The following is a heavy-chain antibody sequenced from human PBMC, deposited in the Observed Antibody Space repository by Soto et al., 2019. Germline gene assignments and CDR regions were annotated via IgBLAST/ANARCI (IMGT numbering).Heavy chain of an antibody. CDR2: VDPSRGSA. CDR1: GYTFINYF. Sequence: QAQLLQSGAEVKKPGASVKVSCKASGYTFINYFIHWVRQAPGQRLEWIGIVDPSRGSAAYAQKFQGRVTMTTXVSTRTVFMDLSSLRSEDTAVYYCARPLIGNTVDLWGQGTTVIVSS. D-gene: IGHD1-7*01. CDR3: ARPLIGNTVDL. V-gene: IGHV1-46*01. J-gene: IGHJ3*01.